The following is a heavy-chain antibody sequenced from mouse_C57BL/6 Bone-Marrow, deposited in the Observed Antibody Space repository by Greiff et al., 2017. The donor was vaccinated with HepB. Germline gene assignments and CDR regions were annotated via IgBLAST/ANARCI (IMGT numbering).Heavy chain of an antibody. CDR1: GFTFSSYA. J-gene: IGHJ3*01. Sequence: EVQVVESGGGLVKPGGSLKLSCAASGFTFSSYAMSWVRQTPEKRLEWVATISDGGSYTYYPDNVKGRFTISRDNAKNNLYLQMSHLKSEDTAMYYCASYGSSYGWFAYWGQGTLVTVSA. CDR3: ASYGSSYGWFAY. V-gene: IGHV5-4*01. D-gene: IGHD1-1*01. CDR2: ISDGGSYT.